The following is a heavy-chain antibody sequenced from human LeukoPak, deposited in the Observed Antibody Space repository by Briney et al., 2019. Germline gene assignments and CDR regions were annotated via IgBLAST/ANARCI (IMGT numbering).Heavy chain of an antibody. CDR1: GGSISSGSYY. D-gene: IGHD6-25*01. Sequence: SQTLSLTCTVSGGSISSGSYYWSWIRQPPGKGLEWIGRIYTSGSTKYNPSLKSLVSMSVDKAKNQFSLNLNSVTAADTAIYYCARERGIAATPFDHWGQGRLVTVSS. CDR3: ARERGIAATPFDH. V-gene: IGHV4-61*02. J-gene: IGHJ4*02. CDR2: IYTSGST.